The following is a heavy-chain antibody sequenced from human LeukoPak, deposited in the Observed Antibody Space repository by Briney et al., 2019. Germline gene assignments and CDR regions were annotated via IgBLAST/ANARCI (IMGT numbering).Heavy chain of an antibody. J-gene: IGHJ3*02. D-gene: IGHD4-17*01. Sequence: GASVKVSCKASGGTFSSYAISWVRQAPGQGLEWMGGIIPIFGTANYAQKFQGRVTITADESTSTAYMELSSLRSEDTAVYYCARRKGVTTCLSRSYDAFDIWGQGTMVTVSS. CDR1: GGTFSSYA. CDR3: ARRKGVTTCLSRSYDAFDI. V-gene: IGHV1-69*13. CDR2: IIPIFGTA.